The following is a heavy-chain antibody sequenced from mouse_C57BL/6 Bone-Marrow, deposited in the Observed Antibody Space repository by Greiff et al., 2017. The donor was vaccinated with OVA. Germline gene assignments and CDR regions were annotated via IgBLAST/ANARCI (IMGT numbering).Heavy chain of an antibody. CDR1: GYTFTDYY. CDR3: ARAPNDGSSPYFDY. CDR2: INPNNGGT. D-gene: IGHD1-1*01. J-gene: IGHJ2*01. V-gene: IGHV1-26*01. Sequence: VQLQQSGPELVQPGASVKISCKASGYTFTDYYMNWVKQSHGKSLEWIGDINPNNGGTSYNQKFKGKATLTVDKSSSTAYMELRSLTSEDSAGYYCARAPNDGSSPYFDYWGQGTTLTDSS.